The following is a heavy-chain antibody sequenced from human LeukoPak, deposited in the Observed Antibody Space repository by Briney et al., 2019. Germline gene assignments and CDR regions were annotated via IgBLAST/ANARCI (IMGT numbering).Heavy chain of an antibody. Sequence: ASVKVSCKTSGYIFTTYGVTWVRQAPRQGLEWMGWISAYNGDTKYAQKFQGRITMTTDTSTNTANMELRSLRSDDTAVYYCARDHSSSCQLLDYWGQGTLVTISS. V-gene: IGHV1-18*01. D-gene: IGHD6-13*01. J-gene: IGHJ4*02. CDR2: ISAYNGDT. CDR3: ARDHSSSCQLLDY. CDR1: GYIFTTYG.